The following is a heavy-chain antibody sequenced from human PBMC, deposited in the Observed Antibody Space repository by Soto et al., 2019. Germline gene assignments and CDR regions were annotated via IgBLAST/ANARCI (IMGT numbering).Heavy chain of an antibody. D-gene: IGHD2-21*02. Sequence: SETLSLTGPVYGESVICYYSTWIRQPPGKLLDGIGKINHSGSTNYTPSLKSRVTISVDTSKNQFSLKLSSVTAADTAVYYCARVGFVSAISLRYGMDVWGQGTTVTVSS. J-gene: IGHJ6*02. CDR3: ARVGFVSAISLRYGMDV. V-gene: IGHV4-34*01. CDR1: GESVICYY. CDR2: INHSGST.